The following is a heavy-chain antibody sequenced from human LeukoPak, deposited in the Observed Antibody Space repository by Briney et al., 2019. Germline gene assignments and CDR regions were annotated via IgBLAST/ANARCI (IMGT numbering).Heavy chain of an antibody. CDR2: VNWKGDLT. Sequence: GGSLRLSCAASGFTFDDYGMSWVRQVAGKGLEWVSTVNWKGDLTYYVDSVKGRFTISRDNAKNSLYLQMNSLRDEDTAVYYCARVGGSIWFGEFRFDPWGQGTLVTVSS. V-gene: IGHV3-20*04. CDR3: ARVGGSIWFGEFRFDP. CDR1: GFTFDDYG. J-gene: IGHJ5*02. D-gene: IGHD3-10*01.